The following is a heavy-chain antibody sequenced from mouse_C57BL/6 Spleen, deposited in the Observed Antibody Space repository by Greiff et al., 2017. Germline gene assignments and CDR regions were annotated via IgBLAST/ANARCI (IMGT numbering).Heavy chain of an antibody. J-gene: IGHJ3*01. CDR2: IDPSDSET. CDR1: GYTFTSYW. D-gene: IGHD2-5*01. Sequence: VQLQQPGAELVRPGSSVKLSCKASGYTFTSYWMHWVKQRPIQGLEWIGNIDPSDSETHYNQKFKDKATLTVDKSSSTAYMQLSSPTSEDSAVYYCAAYYSNYGAAYWGQGTLVTVSA. V-gene: IGHV1-52*01. CDR3: AAYYSNYGAAY.